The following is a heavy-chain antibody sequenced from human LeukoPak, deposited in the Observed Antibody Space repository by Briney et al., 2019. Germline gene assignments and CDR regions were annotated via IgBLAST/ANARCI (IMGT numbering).Heavy chain of an antibody. CDR3: ARERTGALDY. V-gene: IGHV3-7*01. Sequence: GGSLRLSYAASGFTFTSYWMSWARQAPGKGLEWVANIKQDGSEKYCVDSVKGRFTISRDNTKNSLYLQMNSLRAEDTAVYYCARERTGALDYWGQGTLVTVSS. J-gene: IGHJ4*02. CDR1: GFTFTSYW. CDR2: IKQDGSEK. D-gene: IGHD7-27*01.